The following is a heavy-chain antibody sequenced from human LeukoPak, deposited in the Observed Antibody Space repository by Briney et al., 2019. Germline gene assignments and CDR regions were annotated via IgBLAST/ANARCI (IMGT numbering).Heavy chain of an antibody. D-gene: IGHD1-26*01. CDR3: ARDTGTVGATDY. CDR1: GFTFSSYW. J-gene: IGHJ4*02. V-gene: IGHV3-74*01. Sequence: GGSLRLSCAASGFTFSSYWMHWVRQGPGKGLVWVSRANSDGSSTSYADSVEGRFTISRDNAKNTLYLQMNSLRAEDTAVYYCARDTGTVGATDYWGQGTLVTVSS. CDR2: ANSDGSST.